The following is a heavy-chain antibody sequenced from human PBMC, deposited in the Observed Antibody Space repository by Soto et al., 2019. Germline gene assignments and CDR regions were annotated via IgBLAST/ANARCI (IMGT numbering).Heavy chain of an antibody. CDR2: ICPGDSDT. Sequence: GESLKISCKGSGYSFTSYWIGWVRQMPGKGLEWMGIICPGDSDTRYSPSFQGQVTISADKSISTAYLQWSSLKASDTAMYYCARVGFRIVATIGGMDVWGQGTTVTVSS. J-gene: IGHJ6*02. D-gene: IGHD5-12*01. V-gene: IGHV5-51*01. CDR1: GYSFTSYW. CDR3: ARVGFRIVATIGGMDV.